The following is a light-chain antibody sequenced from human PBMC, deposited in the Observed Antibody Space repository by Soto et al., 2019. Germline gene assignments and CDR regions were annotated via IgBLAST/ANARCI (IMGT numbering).Light chain of an antibody. V-gene: IGLV1-40*01. CDR1: NSNIGADYG. CDR3: QSYDSSLSGWV. Sequence: QSVLTQPPSVSGAPGQRVTISCTGTNSNIGADYGVQWYQQFPGTAPKLLIYGNNNRPSGVSDRFSGSKSATSASLAITGLQPGDEADYYCQSYDSSLSGWVFGGGTKLTVL. CDR2: GNN. J-gene: IGLJ3*02.